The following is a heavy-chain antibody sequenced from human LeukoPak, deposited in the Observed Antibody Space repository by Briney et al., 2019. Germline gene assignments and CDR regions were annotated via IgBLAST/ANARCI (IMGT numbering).Heavy chain of an antibody. J-gene: IGHJ4*02. Sequence: GGSLRLSCAGSGFTFSIYAMSWVRQAPGKGLEWVSAISGSGGSTYYADSVKGRFTISRDNSKNTLYLQMNSLRAEDTAVYYCAKDQSGGFDYWGQGTLVTVSS. CDR1: GFTFSIYA. V-gene: IGHV3-23*01. D-gene: IGHD3-3*01. CDR2: ISGSGGST. CDR3: AKDQSGGFDY.